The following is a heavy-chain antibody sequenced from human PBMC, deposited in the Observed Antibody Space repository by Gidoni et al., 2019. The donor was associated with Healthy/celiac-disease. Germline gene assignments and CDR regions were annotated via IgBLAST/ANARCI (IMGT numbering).Heavy chain of an antibody. V-gene: IGHV4-31*03. J-gene: IGHJ5*02. CDR2: IYYSGST. D-gene: IGHD6-13*01. CDR3: ARDYSSSSGFDP. CDR1: GCSISSGGYY. Sequence: QVQLQESGPGLVKPSQTLSLTCTVSGCSISSGGYYWSWIRQHPGKGLEWIGYIYYSGSTYYNPSLKSRVTISVDTSKNQFSLKLSSVTAADTAVYYGARDYSSSSGFDPWGQGTLVTVSS.